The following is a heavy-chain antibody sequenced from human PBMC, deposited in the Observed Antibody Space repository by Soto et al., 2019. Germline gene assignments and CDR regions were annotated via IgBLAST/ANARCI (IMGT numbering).Heavy chain of an antibody. Sequence: PGGSLRLSCAASGFTFSIYNMNWVRQAPGKGLEWVSSISTSSSYIYYTDSVKGRFTISRDNAKNSLYLQMNSLRAEDTAVYYCASLPSSSSGQFDYWGQGTLVTVSS. J-gene: IGHJ4*02. D-gene: IGHD6-6*01. CDR1: GFTFSIYN. CDR3: ASLPSSSSGQFDY. V-gene: IGHV3-21*01. CDR2: ISTSSSYI.